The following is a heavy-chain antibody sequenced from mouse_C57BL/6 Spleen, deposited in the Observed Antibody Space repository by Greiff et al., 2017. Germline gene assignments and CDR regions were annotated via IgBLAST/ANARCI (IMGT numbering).Heavy chain of an antibody. J-gene: IGHJ2*01. D-gene: IGHD1-1*01. Sequence: VQLQQSGPELVKPGASVKIPCKASGYTFTDYNMDWVKQSHGKSLEWIGDINPNNGGTIYNQKFKGKATLTVDKSSSTAYMERRSLTSEDTAVYYCARFYYGSSYLDYWGQGTTLTVSS. CDR3: ARFYYGSSYLDY. CDR1: GYTFTDYN. CDR2: INPNNGGT. V-gene: IGHV1-18*01.